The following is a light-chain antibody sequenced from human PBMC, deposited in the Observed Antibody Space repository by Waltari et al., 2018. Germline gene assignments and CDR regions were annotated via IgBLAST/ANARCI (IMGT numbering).Light chain of an antibody. CDR1: SRDGGGYNY. V-gene: IGLV2-14*03. Sequence: QSALTQPASVSGSPGPSITISCTGTSRDGGGYNYVSWYQQHPGKAPKLMIYDVSNRPSGVSNRFSGSKSGNTASLTISGLQAEDEADYYCSSYISSSTLELFGGGTSLTVL. CDR3: SSYISSSTLEL. CDR2: DVS. J-gene: IGLJ2*01.